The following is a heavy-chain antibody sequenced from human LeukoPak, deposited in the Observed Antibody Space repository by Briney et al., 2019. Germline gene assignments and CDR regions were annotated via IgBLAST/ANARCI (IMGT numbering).Heavy chain of an antibody. Sequence: PGGSLRLSCAAPGFTFSSYWMHWVRQAPGQGLVWVSLINTDGSSATYADSVKGRFTISRDNARNTLYLQMNSLRAEDTAVYYCTRQMPAIRYFDFWGQGTLVTVSS. J-gene: IGHJ4*02. CDR2: INTDGSSA. V-gene: IGHV3-74*01. CDR3: TRQMPAIRYFDF. D-gene: IGHD5-24*01. CDR1: GFTFSSYW.